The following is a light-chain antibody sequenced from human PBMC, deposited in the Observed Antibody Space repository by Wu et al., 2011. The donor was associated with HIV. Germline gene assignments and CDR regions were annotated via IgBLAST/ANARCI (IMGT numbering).Light chain of an antibody. CDR1: QSVNNNY. CDR2: GAS. J-gene: IGKJ5*01. CDR3: QQHSDWPLT. V-gene: IGKV3D-20*02. Sequence: EIVLTQSPGTLSLSPGERATLSCRASQSVNNNYLAWYQHRPGQAPRLLIYGASNRATGIPARFSGSGSGTDFTLTISSLEPEDFAVYYCQQHSDWPLTFGQGTRLEIK.